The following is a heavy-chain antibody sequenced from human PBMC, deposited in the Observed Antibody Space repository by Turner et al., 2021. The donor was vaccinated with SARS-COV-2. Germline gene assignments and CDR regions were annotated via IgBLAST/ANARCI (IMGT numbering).Heavy chain of an antibody. D-gene: IGHD3-22*01. CDR2: ISSSSSYI. Sequence: EVQLVESGGGLVQPGGSLRLSCAASGFTFSSNTMYWVRPAPGKGLEWFSTISSSSSYIYYAASVKGRFTISRDNAKNSLYLQMNSLRAEDTAVYYCARGTYYYDSSVYSGTNWFDPWGQGTLVTVSS. J-gene: IGHJ5*02. V-gene: IGHV3-21*01. CDR1: GFTFSSNT. CDR3: ARGTYYYDSSVYSGTNWFDP.